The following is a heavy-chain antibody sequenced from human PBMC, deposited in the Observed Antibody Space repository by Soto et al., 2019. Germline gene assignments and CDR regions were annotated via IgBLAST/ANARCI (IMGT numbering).Heavy chain of an antibody. CDR3: ARDPSRAAGTPDY. J-gene: IGHJ4*02. CDR1: GFTFSSYS. D-gene: IGHD6-13*01. Sequence: HPGGSLRLSCAASGFTFSSYSMNWVRQAPGKGLEWVSYISSSSSTIYYADSVKGRFTISRDNAKNSLYLQMNSLRAEDTAVYYCARDPSRAAGTPDYWGQGTLVTVSS. V-gene: IGHV3-48*01. CDR2: ISSSSSTI.